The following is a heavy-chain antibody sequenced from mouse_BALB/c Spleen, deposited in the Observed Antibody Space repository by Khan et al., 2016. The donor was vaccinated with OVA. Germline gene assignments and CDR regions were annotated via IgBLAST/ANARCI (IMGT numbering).Heavy chain of an antibody. Sequence: QVQLQQSGAELVRPGASVKLSCKTSGYIFTSYWIHWVKQRPGQGLEWIASIYPGTGSTYYNEKFKGKATLTADKSSSTAYMQLSILTSEDSAVYCGARGGYDNHAMDYWGQGTSVTVSS. D-gene: IGHD2-10*02. V-gene: IGHV1S132*01. CDR1: GYIFTSYW. J-gene: IGHJ4*01. CDR2: IYPGTGST. CDR3: ARGGYDNHAMDY.